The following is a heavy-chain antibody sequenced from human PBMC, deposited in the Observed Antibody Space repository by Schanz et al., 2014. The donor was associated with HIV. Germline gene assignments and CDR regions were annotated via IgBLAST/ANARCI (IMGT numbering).Heavy chain of an antibody. Sequence: QLQLVQSGAGVKKPGASVKVSCKASAYTFTGYYMHWVRQAPGQGLEWMGWINPNSGGTNYAQKLQGRGPMNRDTSISTAYMELSRLRSDDTAVYYCARGRSGYCSGGSCPYGRYYFDYWGQGTLVTVSS. J-gene: IGHJ4*02. D-gene: IGHD2-15*01. CDR2: INPNSGGT. CDR3: ARGRSGYCSGGSCPYGRYYFDY. CDR1: AYTFTGYY. V-gene: IGHV1-2*02.